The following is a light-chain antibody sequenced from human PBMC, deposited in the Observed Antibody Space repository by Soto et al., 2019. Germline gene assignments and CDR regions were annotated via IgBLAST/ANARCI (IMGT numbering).Light chain of an antibody. CDR3: QQNHTLLIT. CDR2: DTS. J-gene: IGKJ4*01. V-gene: IGKV1-33*01. CDR1: QGINNY. Sequence: DIQMTQSPSSLSASVGDRVTITCQASQGINNYLNWYQQKPGNAPKLLIFDTSDLETGVPSRFSLRGSRKDFTFAISTLQPEDVAAYYCQQNHTLLITVAGGTQVDIK.